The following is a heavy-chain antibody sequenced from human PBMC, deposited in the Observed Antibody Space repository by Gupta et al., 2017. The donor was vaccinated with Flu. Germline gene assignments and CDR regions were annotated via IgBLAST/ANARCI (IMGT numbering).Heavy chain of an antibody. CDR3: ARERGGVGNSFDS. CDR2: IIPIFGPT. D-gene: IGHD1-1*01. J-gene: IGHJ4*02. Sequence: VRQAPGEGLEWMGGIIPIFGPTTYAQKFQGRVTITADESTRTVYMDLNSLRSEDTALYFCARERGGVGNSFDSWGQGTLVTVSS. V-gene: IGHV1-69*01.